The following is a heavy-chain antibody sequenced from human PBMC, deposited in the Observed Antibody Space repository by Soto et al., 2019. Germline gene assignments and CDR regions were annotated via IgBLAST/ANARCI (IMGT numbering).Heavy chain of an antibody. J-gene: IGHJ5*02. V-gene: IGHV6-1*01. D-gene: IGHD6-13*01. CDR1: GDSVSSNSAA. Sequence: KQSQTLSLTCAISGDSVSSNSAAWNWIRQSPSRGLEWLGRTYYRSKWYNDYAVSVKSRITINPDTSKNQFSLQLNSVTPEDTAVYYCARDTVPLRQQLVSYNWFDPWGQGTLVTVSS. CDR3: ARDTVPLRQQLVSYNWFDP. CDR2: TYYRSKWYN.